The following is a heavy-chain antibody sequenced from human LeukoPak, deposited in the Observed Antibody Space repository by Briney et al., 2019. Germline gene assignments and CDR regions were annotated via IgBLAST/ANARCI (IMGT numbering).Heavy chain of an antibody. D-gene: IGHD6-19*01. CDR1: GYTFTGYY. J-gene: IGHJ4*02. Sequence: TSVKVSCKTSGYTFTGYYMHWVRQAPGQGLEWMGIINPSGGSTTYAQKFQGRVTMTRDMSTSTVYMELSSLRSDDTAVYYCARVMGSGWYFDYWGQGTLVTVSS. CDR2: INPSGGST. V-gene: IGHV1-46*01. CDR3: ARVMGSGWYFDY.